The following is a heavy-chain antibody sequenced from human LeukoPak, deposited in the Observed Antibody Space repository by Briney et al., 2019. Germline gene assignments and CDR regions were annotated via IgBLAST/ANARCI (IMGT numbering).Heavy chain of an antibody. Sequence: GGSLRLSCSASGFTFSTNGMHWVRQAPGKGLEWVSSISSNRSSSSYAESVRGRFTISRDNSKNSLYLQVSSLRREDMAVYCCAKEIGAFDGFAIWGQGTMVTVSS. CDR2: ISSNRSSS. CDR1: GFTFSTNG. D-gene: IGHD4-17*01. J-gene: IGHJ3*02. V-gene: IGHV3-30*18. CDR3: AKEIGAFDGFAI.